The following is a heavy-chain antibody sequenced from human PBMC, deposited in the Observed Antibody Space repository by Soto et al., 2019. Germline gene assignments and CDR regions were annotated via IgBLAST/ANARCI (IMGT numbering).Heavy chain of an antibody. Sequence: SETLSLTCTVSGGSTSSYYWSWTRQSPGKGLEWIGYIYSSGRTKRNPSLESRVSMSVDTSKNEISLKMTTMTAADTAVYYCATQSYSGPDYWGQGILVTVSS. CDR2: IYSSGRT. J-gene: IGHJ4*02. CDR1: GGSTSSYY. CDR3: ATQSYSGPDY. V-gene: IGHV4-59*01. D-gene: IGHD1-26*01.